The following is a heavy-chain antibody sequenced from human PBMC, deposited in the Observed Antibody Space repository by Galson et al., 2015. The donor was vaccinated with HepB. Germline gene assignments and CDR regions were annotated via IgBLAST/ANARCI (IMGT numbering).Heavy chain of an antibody. CDR1: GFTFSSYG. Sequence: SLRLSCAASGFTFSSYGMHWVRQAPGKGLEWVAVISYDESNKYYADSVKGRFTISRDNSKNTLYLQMNSLRAEDTAVYYCAKDRGGSYYGTYYGMDVWGQGTTVTVSS. CDR2: ISYDESNK. D-gene: IGHD1-26*01. J-gene: IGHJ6*02. V-gene: IGHV3-30*18. CDR3: AKDRGGSYYGTYYGMDV.